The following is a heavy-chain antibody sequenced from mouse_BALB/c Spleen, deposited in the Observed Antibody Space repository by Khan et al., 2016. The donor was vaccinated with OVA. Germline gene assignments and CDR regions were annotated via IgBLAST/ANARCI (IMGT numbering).Heavy chain of an antibody. CDR2: ISYSGNT. CDR1: GYSITTDYA. CDR3: ARVDGGDFDY. J-gene: IGHJ2*01. D-gene: IGHD2-3*01. V-gene: IGHV3-2*02. Sequence: EVQLQESGPGLVKPSQSLSLTCTVTGYSITTDYAWNWLRQFPGNKLEWMGFISYSGNTKYNPSIKSRISITRDTSKNQFFLQLKSVTTEDTARYYCARVDGGDFDYWGQGTTLTVSS.